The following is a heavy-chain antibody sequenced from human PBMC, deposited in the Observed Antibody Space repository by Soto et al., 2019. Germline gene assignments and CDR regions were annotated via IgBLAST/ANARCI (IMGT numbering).Heavy chain of an antibody. J-gene: IGHJ4*02. CDR2: ISAYNGNT. D-gene: IGHD2-15*01. CDR3: ARGLGYCSGGSCSYFDY. CDR1: GYTFTSYG. V-gene: IGHV1-18*04. Sequence: ASVKVSCKASGYTFTSYGISWVRQAPGQGLEWMGWISAYNGNTNYAQKLQGRVTMTTDTSTSTAYMELRSPRSDDTAVYYCARGLGYCSGGSCSYFDYWGQGTLVTVSS.